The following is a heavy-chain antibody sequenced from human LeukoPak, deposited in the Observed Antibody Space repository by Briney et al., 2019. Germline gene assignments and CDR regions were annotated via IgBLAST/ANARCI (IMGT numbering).Heavy chain of an antibody. Sequence: GASVKVSFKASGGTFSSYAISWVRQAPGQGLEWMGGIIPIFGTANYAQKFQGRVTITTDESTSTAYMELSSLRSEDTAVYYCARVGSSGYYGWFDPWGQGTLVTVSS. CDR3: ARVGSSGYYGWFDP. V-gene: IGHV1-69*05. J-gene: IGHJ5*02. CDR1: GGTFSSYA. CDR2: IIPIFGTA. D-gene: IGHD3-22*01.